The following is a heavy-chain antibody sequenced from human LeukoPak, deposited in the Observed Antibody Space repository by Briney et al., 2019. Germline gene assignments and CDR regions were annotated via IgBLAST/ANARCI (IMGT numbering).Heavy chain of an antibody. CDR1: TVSFSNYN. CDR2: ISSGSGIT. CDR3: AKIRGKYQLLNYYMDV. D-gene: IGHD2-2*01. V-gene: IGHV3-48*04. Sequence: GGSLRLSCAASTVSFSNYNMSWVRQAPGKGLEWVSYISSGSGITYYADSVKGRFTISRDNAENSLYLQMNTLRAEDTAVYYCAKIRGKYQLLNYYMDVWGKGTTVTVSS. J-gene: IGHJ6*03.